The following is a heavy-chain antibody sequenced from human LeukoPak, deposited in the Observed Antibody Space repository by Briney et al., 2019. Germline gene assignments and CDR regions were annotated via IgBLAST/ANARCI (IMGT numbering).Heavy chain of an antibody. D-gene: IGHD6-13*01. CDR3: AKGQYRSIATAGGRDWFDP. V-gene: IGHV3-48*03. Sequence: QAGGSLRLSCAASGFTFSSYEMNWVRQAPGKGLEWVSYISSSGSTVYYADSVKGRFTISRDNSKNTLYLQMNSLRAEDTAVYYCAKGQYRSIATAGGRDWFDPWGQGTLVTVSS. J-gene: IGHJ5*02. CDR1: GFTFSSYE. CDR2: ISSSGSTV.